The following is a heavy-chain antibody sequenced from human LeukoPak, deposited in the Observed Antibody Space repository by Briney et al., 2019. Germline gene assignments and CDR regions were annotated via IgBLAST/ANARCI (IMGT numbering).Heavy chain of an antibody. CDR3: AMYYYDSSGYVREKKLNYSDY. CDR2: INTNTGNP. CDR1: GYTFTSYA. J-gene: IGHJ4*02. Sequence: ASVKVSCKASGYTFTSYAMNWVRQAPGQGLEWMGWINTNTGNPTYAQGFTGRYVFSLDTSVSTAYLQISSLKAEDTAVYYCAMYYYDSSGYVREKKLNYSDYWGQGTLVTVSS. V-gene: IGHV7-4-1*02. D-gene: IGHD3-22*01.